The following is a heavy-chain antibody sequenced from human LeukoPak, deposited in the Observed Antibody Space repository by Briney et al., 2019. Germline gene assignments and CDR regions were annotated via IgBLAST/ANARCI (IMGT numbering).Heavy chain of an antibody. Sequence: SETLSLICTVSGGSISSSSYYWGWIRQPPGKGLEWIGSIDYSGSTYYNPSLKSRVTAFVDTSKKQFSLKLSSVTAADTAVYYCATVTGTTKEFDYWGQGTMVTVSS. CDR2: IDYSGST. CDR1: GGSISSSSYY. V-gene: IGHV4-39*01. CDR3: ATVTGTTKEFDY. D-gene: IGHD1-20*01. J-gene: IGHJ4*02.